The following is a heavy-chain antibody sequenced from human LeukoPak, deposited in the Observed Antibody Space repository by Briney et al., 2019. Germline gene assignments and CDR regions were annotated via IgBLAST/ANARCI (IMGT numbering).Heavy chain of an antibody. Sequence: GRSLRLSCAASGFTFNSYAMTWVRQAPEKGLEWVSSIIDSGISTYYGDSVKGRFTISRDHSKNTLYLQMNSLRAEDTAVYYCAKGSRGSYDYWGQGTLVTVSS. V-gene: IGHV3-23*01. D-gene: IGHD1-26*01. CDR1: GFTFNSYA. CDR3: AKGSRGSYDY. J-gene: IGHJ4*02. CDR2: IIDSGIST.